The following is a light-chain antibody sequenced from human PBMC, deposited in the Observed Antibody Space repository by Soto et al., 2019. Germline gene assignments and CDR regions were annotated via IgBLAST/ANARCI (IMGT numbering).Light chain of an antibody. CDR2: LNSDGSH. CDR3: QTWDTGHVV. J-gene: IGLJ2*01. Sequence: QSVLTQSPSASASLGASVKLTCTLSSGHSSYAIAWHQQQPEKGPRYLMKLNSDGSHTKGDGIPDRFSGSSSGSERYLTIPSLQSEDEADYYCQTWDTGHVVFGGGTKVTVL. CDR1: SGHSSYA. V-gene: IGLV4-69*01.